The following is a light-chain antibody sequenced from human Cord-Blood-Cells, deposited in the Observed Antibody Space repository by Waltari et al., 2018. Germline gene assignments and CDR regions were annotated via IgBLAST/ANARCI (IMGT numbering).Light chain of an antibody. J-gene: IGKJ2*03. CDR2: GAS. CDR3: LQYGSSLYS. Sequence: EMVLTQSPGTLSLSPGERATLSCRASQSVSSSYLAWYQQKPGQAPGRLIYGASSRATGIPDWFSGSGSRSDFTLTISGLEPEDFAVYYCLQYGSSLYSFGQGTKLEIK. V-gene: IGKV3-20*01. CDR1: QSVSSSY.